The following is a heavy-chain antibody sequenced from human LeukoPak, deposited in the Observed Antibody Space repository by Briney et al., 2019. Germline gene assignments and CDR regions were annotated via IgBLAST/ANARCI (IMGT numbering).Heavy chain of an antibody. D-gene: IGHD6-13*01. CDR3: ARERGSRSWFDP. Sequence: ASVNVSRKSSGYTFTGHYMHWVRQAPGQGVEWMGWINPNSGGTNHAQKFQGRFTMTRDTSISTAYMEVSRLRSDDTDVYYCARERGSRSWFDPWGRGTLVTVSS. CDR1: GYTFTGHY. J-gene: IGHJ5*02. V-gene: IGHV1-2*02. CDR2: INPNSGGT.